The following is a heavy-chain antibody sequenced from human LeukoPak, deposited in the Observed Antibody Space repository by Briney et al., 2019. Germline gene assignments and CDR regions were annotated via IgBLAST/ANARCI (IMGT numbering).Heavy chain of an antibody. CDR2: ISAYNGNT. J-gene: IGHJ4*02. CDR3: ARGRHYYDSSGLGVYFDY. Sequence: ASVKVSCKASGYTFTSYGISWVRQAPGQGLEWMGWISAYNGNTNYAQKLQGRVTMTTDTSTSTAYMELRSLRSDDTAVYYCARGRHYYDSSGLGVYFDYWGQGTLVTVSS. V-gene: IGHV1-18*01. D-gene: IGHD3-22*01. CDR1: GYTFTSYG.